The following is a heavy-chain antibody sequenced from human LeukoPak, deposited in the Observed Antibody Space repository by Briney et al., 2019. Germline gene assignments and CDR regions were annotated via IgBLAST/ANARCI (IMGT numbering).Heavy chain of an antibody. Sequence: PGESLKISCKGSGYSFTNYWIGWVRQMPGKGLEWMGIIYPGDSDTRYSPSFRGQVTISADKSISTAYLQWSSLKASDTAMYYCAGGYTSSWYFFDYWGQGTLVTVSS. CDR2: IYPGDSDT. CDR3: AGGYTSSWYFFDY. V-gene: IGHV5-51*01. CDR1: GYSFTNYW. D-gene: IGHD6-13*01. J-gene: IGHJ4*02.